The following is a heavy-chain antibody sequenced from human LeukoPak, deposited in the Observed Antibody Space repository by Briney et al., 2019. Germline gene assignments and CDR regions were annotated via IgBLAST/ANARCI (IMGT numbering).Heavy chain of an antibody. CDR3: AKTYSSSWYSAFDI. V-gene: IGHV3-23*01. CDR1: GFIFSSYA. J-gene: IGHJ3*02. D-gene: IGHD6-13*01. Sequence: PGGSLRLSCAASGFIFSSYAMSWARRAPGKGLEWLSAISGSGGSTYYADSVKGRFTISRDNSKNTLYLQMNSVRAEDTAVYYCAKTYSSSWYSAFDIWGQGTMVTVSS. CDR2: ISGSGGST.